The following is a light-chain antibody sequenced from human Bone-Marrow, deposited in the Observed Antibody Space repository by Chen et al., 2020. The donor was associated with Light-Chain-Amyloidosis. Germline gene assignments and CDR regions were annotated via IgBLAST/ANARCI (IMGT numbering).Light chain of an antibody. J-gene: IGLJ1*01. CDR3: RSYTITNTLV. Sequence: SALTQPASVPGSPGQAITISCTGTSSDVGGDNHVSWYQQHPHTAPKLMIYEVTNRPSWVPDRFSGSKSDNTASLNISGLHTEDEADDFCRSYTITNTLVFGSGTKVTVL. CDR1: SSDVGGDNH. V-gene: IGLV2-14*01. CDR2: EVT.